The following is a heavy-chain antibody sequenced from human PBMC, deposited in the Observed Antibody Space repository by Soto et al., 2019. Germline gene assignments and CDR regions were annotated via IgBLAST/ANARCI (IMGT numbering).Heavy chain of an antibody. J-gene: IGHJ3*02. CDR3: ARSTVRHAFDI. D-gene: IGHD4-4*01. Sequence: QVQLQEAGPGLVKPSETLSLTCTVSGASNGSHYWNWIRQSPGKGLEWIGHIYDSGDTNYNPSLKSRVRISKETSKKQLSLRVTSVIAADTAVYFCARSTVRHAFDIWGQGTAVAVSS. CDR2: IYDSGDT. V-gene: IGHV4-59*11. CDR1: GASNGSHY.